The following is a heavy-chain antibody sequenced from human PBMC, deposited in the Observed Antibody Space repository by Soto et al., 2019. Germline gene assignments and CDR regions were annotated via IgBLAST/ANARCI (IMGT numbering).Heavy chain of an antibody. Sequence: GGSLRLSCAASGITFTKYAMAWVRQAPERGLEWVSGISGSGGGTYYADSVRGRFTISRDNSKNTMFMQMNSLRAEDTAKFYCVGDDGGLEVFDIWAQGTMVPVS. V-gene: IGHV3-23*01. D-gene: IGHD4-17*01. J-gene: IGHJ3*02. CDR2: ISGSGGGT. CDR1: GITFTKYA. CDR3: VGDDGGLEVFDI.